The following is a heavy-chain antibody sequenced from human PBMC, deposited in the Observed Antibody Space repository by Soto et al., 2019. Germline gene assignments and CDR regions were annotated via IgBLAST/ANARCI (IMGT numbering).Heavy chain of an antibody. V-gene: IGHV3-23*01. J-gene: IGHJ6*04. D-gene: IGHD6-13*01. CDR1: GFTFSSYA. Sequence: GGSLRLSCAASGFTFSSYAMSWVRQAPGKGLEWVSAISGSGGSTYYADSVKGRFTISRDNSKNTLYLQMNSLRAEDTAVYYCAKVGAAAGTNPAWEWNVWGKGTTVTVSS. CDR3: AKVGAAAGTNPAWEWNV. CDR2: ISGSGGST.